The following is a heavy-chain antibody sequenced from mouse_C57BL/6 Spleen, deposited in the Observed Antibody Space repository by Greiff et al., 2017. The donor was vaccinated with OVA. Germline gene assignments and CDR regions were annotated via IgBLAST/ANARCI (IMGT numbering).Heavy chain of an antibody. CDR1: GFTFSDYY. V-gene: IGHV5-12*01. CDR2: ISNGGGST. Sequence: EVMLVESGGGLVQPGGSLKLSCAASGFTFSDYYMYWVRQTPEKRLEWVAYISNGGGSTYYPDPVKGRITISRDNAKNTLYLQMSRLKSEDTAMYYCASYDYDWYFDVWGTGTTVTVSS. D-gene: IGHD2-4*01. CDR3: ASYDYDWYFDV. J-gene: IGHJ1*03.